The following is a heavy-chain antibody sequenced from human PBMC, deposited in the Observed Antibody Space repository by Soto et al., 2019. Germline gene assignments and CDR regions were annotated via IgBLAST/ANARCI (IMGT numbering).Heavy chain of an antibody. CDR2: FDPEDGET. CDR3: ATETRRKAVAGTFDY. Sequence: GASVKVSCKVSGYTLTELSMHWVRQAPGEGLEWMGGFDPEDGETIYAQKFQGRVTMTEDTSTDTAYMELSSLRSEDTAVYDCATETRRKAVAGTFDYWGQGTLVTVSS. V-gene: IGHV1-24*01. J-gene: IGHJ4*02. CDR1: GYTLTELS. D-gene: IGHD6-19*01.